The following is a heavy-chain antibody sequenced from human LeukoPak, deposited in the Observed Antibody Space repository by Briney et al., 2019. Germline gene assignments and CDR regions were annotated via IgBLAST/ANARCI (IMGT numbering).Heavy chain of an antibody. CDR3: ARDEGRYCSSTSCSLDY. V-gene: IGHV1-2*02. CDR2: INPNSGGT. Sequence: GASVKVSCTASGYTFTGYYMHWVRQAPGRGLEWMGWINPNSGGTNYAQKFQGRVTMTRDTSISTAYMELSRLRSDDTAVYYCARDEGRYCSSTSCSLDYWGQGTLVTVSS. J-gene: IGHJ4*02. CDR1: GYTFTGYY. D-gene: IGHD2-2*01.